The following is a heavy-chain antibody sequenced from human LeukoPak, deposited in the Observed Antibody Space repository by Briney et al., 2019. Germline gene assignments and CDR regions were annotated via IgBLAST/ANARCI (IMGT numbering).Heavy chain of an antibody. CDR3: VRITTVHFDY. D-gene: IGHD1-14*01. CDR2: ILTSGSTK. CDR1: GFTFSSHA. J-gene: IGHJ4*02. V-gene: IGHV3-48*01. Sequence: GGSLRLSCAASGFTFSSHAMNWVRQAPGKGLEWIAYILTSGSTKEYADSVKGRFTISRDNAKNSLYLQMDSLRAEDTAVYYCVRITTVHFDYWGQGALVAVSS.